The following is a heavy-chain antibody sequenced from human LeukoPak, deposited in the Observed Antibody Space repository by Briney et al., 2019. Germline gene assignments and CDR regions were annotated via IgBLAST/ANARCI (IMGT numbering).Heavy chain of an antibody. CDR1: GYSFTTYW. Sequence: GESLKISCKVSGYSFTTYWITWVRQMPGKGLEWMGRIDPSDSYIKYSPSFQGHITITVDKSSNTAYLQWSSLKASDTAMYYCARQWGDCSSTSCYSASWGQGTLVTVSS. CDR2: IDPSDSYI. D-gene: IGHD2-2*01. V-gene: IGHV5-10-1*01. J-gene: IGHJ5*02. CDR3: ARQWGDCSSTSCYSAS.